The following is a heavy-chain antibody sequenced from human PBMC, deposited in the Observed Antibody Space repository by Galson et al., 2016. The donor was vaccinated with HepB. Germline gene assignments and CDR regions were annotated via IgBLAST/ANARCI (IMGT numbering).Heavy chain of an antibody. D-gene: IGHD1-26*01. CDR1: GDSISSGGYY. CDR2: IYYSGST. CDR3: ARGRRYSGSYLGNSFDP. J-gene: IGHJ5*02. Sequence: TLSLTCTVSGDSISSGGYYWSWIRQHPGKGLEWIGYIYYSGSTYCNPSLKSRVTMSVDTSKKQFSLKLSSVTAADTAVYSCARGRRYSGSYLGNSFDPWGQGTLVTVSS. V-gene: IGHV4-31*03.